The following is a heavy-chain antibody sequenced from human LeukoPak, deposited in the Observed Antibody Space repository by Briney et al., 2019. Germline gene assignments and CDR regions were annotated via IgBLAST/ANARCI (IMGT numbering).Heavy chain of an antibody. V-gene: IGHV4-38-2*02. J-gene: IGHJ6*03. CDR1: GYSISSSYY. CDR2: IYHSGST. D-gene: IGHD3-3*01. CDR3: ARVEDPDYDFWSGYMDV. Sequence: SETLSLTCTVSGYSISSSYYWGWIRQPPGKGLGWIGSIYHSGSTYYNPSLKSRVTISVDTSKNQFSLKLSSVTAADTAVYYCARVEDPDYDFWSGYMDVWGKGTTVTVSS.